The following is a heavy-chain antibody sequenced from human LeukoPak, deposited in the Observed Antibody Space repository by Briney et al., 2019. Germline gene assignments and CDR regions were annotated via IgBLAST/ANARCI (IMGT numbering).Heavy chain of an antibody. V-gene: IGHV3-48*02. J-gene: IGHJ6*02. CDR3: ARGTGSGVVIPSSSGMDV. CDR1: GFTFSSYS. D-gene: IGHD3-3*01. Sequence: PGGSLRLSCAASGFTFSSYSMSWVRQAPGKGLEGGSYISSSSSTIYYAYSVKGRFTMSRDNAKNSLSLQMNSLRHEDPAVYSCARGTGSGVVIPSSSGMDVWGQGTTVTVSS. CDR2: ISSSSSTI.